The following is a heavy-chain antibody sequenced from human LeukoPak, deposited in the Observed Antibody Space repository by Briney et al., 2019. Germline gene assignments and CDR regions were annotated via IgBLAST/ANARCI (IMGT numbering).Heavy chain of an antibody. D-gene: IGHD2-2*01. J-gene: IGHJ6*02. CDR2: ISYDGSNK. CDR3: ANEPPNCSSTSCPEGMDV. Sequence: GGSLRLSCAASGFTFSSYGMHWVRQAPGKGLEWVAVISYDGSNKYYADSVKGRFTISRDNSKNTLYLQMNSLRAEDKAVYYCANEPPNCSSTSCPEGMDVWGQGTTVIVSS. CDR1: GFTFSSYG. V-gene: IGHV3-30*18.